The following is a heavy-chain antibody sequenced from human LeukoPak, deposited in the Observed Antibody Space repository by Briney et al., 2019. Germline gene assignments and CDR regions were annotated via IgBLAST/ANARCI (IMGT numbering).Heavy chain of an antibody. D-gene: IGHD5-12*01. CDR1: GDSIAATSYD. Sequence: PSETLSLTCSVSGDSIAATSYDWAWIRQPPGKGLEWIGSIYYGGNINYDPSLQSRVTISIDTSKNQFSLSLTSVPAADTAVYFCARQIRYTYDPNWFHPWGQGTLVTASS. CDR2: IYYGGNI. V-gene: IGHV4-39*01. CDR3: ARQIRYTYDPNWFHP. J-gene: IGHJ5*02.